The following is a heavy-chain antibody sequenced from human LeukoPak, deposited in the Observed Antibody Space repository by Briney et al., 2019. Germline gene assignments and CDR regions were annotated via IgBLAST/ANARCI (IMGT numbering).Heavy chain of an antibody. D-gene: IGHD6-13*01. Sequence: ASVKVSCKASGYTFTGYYVHWVRQAPGQGLEWMGWISPNSGDTSYAQKFQGRVSMTRDTSIRTVYMELTRLTSDDTAVYYCARCNIAAARPDYYYHYMDVWGTGTTITVSS. CDR3: ARCNIAAARPDYYYHYMDV. CDR1: GYTFTGYY. V-gene: IGHV1-2*02. CDR2: ISPNSGDT. J-gene: IGHJ6*03.